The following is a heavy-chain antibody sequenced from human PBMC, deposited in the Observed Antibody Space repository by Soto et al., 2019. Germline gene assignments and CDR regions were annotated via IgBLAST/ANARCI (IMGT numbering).Heavy chain of an antibody. CDR1: GFTFSSYG. J-gene: IGHJ4*02. Sequence: QVQLVESGGGVVQPGRSLRLSCAASGFTFSSYGMHWVRQAPGKGLEWVAVISYDGSNKYYADSVKGRFTISRDNSKNTLYLQMNSLRAEDTAVYYCAKGLPLSGTMVRGVPLDYWGQGTLVTVSS. V-gene: IGHV3-30*18. D-gene: IGHD3-10*01. CDR3: AKGLPLSGTMVRGVPLDY. CDR2: ISYDGSNK.